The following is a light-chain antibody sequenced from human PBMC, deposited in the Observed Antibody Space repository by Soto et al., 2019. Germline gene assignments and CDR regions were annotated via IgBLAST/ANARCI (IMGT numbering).Light chain of an antibody. CDR2: EVN. V-gene: IGLV2-14*01. CDR3: SSFTDTNTPFV. J-gene: IGLJ1*01. CDR1: RSDVGGYSY. Sequence: QSARSQPASVSVSPGQSTATSCTGTRSDVGGYSYVSWYQQHPGKAPKLIIYEVNKRPSGVSDRFSGSKSGDTASLTISGLQPEDEADYSCSSFTDTNTPFVFGSGTKVTVL.